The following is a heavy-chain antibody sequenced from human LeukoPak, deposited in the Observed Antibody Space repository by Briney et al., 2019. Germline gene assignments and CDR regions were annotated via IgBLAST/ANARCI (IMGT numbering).Heavy chain of an antibody. CDR1: GYRFTSYD. J-gene: IGHJ4*02. D-gene: IGHD2-2*01. V-gene: IGHV1-46*01. Sequence: GASVKVSCKASGYRFTSYDMHWARQAPGQGLEWMGIINPSGGSTSYAQRFQGRVAMTRDTSTTTVYMEVNSLTSEDTAVYFCARDGPTAAPFDYWGQGTLVTVSS. CDR3: ARDGPTAAPFDY. CDR2: INPSGGST.